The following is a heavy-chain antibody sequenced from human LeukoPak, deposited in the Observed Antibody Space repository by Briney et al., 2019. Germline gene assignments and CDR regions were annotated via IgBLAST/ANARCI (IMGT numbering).Heavy chain of an antibody. Sequence: GGSLRLSCAVSRFTFSSYGIHWVRQAPGKGLEWVAFIRYDGSNKYYTDSVKGRFTISRDNSKNTLYLQMNSLRAEDTAVYYCAKGRGWEASYYYYYMDVWGKGTTVTISS. V-gene: IGHV3-30*02. J-gene: IGHJ6*03. CDR3: AKGRGWEASYYYYYMDV. CDR2: IRYDGSNK. D-gene: IGHD1-26*01. CDR1: RFTFSSYG.